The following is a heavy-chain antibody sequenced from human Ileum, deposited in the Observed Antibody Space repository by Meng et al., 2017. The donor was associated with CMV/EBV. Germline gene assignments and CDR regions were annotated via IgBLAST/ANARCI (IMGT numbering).Heavy chain of an antibody. D-gene: IGHD5-24*01. J-gene: IGHJ4*02. V-gene: IGHV3-23*01. CDR1: GFTFRSYA. Sequence: GGSLRLSCAASGFTFRSYAMSWVRQAPGKGLEWVSAISSSGGSTYYADSVKGRFTISRDNAKNSLYLQMNSLRAEDTAVYYCARGWLQFDYWGQGTLVTVSS. CDR3: ARGWLQFDY. CDR2: ISSSGGST.